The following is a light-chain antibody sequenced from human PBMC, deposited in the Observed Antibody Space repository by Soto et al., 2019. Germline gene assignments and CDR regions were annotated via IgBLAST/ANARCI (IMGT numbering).Light chain of an antibody. CDR3: QQHSSWALT. V-gene: IGKV3-11*01. CDR1: QSVSSY. J-gene: IGKJ4*01. Sequence: EIVLTQSPATLSLSPGERATLSCRASQSVSSYLAWYQQKPGQAPSLLIYGTSNRATGIPARFSGSGSGTDFTLTISSLEPEDFAVYYCQQHSSWALTFGGGTKVEIK. CDR2: GTS.